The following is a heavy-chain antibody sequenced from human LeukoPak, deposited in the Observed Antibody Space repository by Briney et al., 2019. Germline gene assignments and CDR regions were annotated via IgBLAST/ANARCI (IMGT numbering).Heavy chain of an antibody. CDR2: TYWNNDK. J-gene: IGHJ4*02. CDR1: GFSLSTTGVG. Sequence: SGPTLVKPTQTLTLTCTFSGFSLSTTGVGVGWIRHPPGKALEWLSVTYWNNDKSYSPSLKSRLTITKDTSKNQVVLIMTNMDPVDTATYYCAHKGRGSGSYTMWGQGTLVTVSS. CDR3: AHKGRGSGSYTM. V-gene: IGHV2-5*01. D-gene: IGHD3-10*01.